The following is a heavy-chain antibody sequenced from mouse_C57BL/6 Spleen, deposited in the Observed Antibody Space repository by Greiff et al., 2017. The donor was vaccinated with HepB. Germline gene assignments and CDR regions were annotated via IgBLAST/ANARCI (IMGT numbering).Heavy chain of an antibody. J-gene: IGHJ3*01. CDR3: TTLRWFAY. Sequence: EVKLQESGAELVRPGASVKLSCTASGFNIKDDYMHWVKQRPEQGLEWIGWIDPENGDTEYASKFQGKATITADTSSNTAYLQLSSLTSEDTAVYYCTTLRWFAYWGQGTLVTVSA. CDR1: GFNIKDDY. D-gene: IGHD1-1*01. CDR2: IDPENGDT. V-gene: IGHV14-4*01.